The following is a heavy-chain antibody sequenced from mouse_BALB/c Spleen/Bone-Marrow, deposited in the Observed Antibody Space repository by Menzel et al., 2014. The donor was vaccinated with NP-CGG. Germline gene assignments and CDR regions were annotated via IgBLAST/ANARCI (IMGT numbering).Heavy chain of an antibody. D-gene: IGHD2-4*01. CDR3: ARDDYDALAY. CDR2: INPSTGYT. CDR1: GYTFTSYW. Sequence: QVQLQQSGAELAKPGASVKMSCKASGYTFTSYWMHWIKQRPGQGLEWIGYINPSTGYTEYNQTFKGKATLTAVKSSTTACMQLSSLTSGDSAVYYCARDDYDALAYWGQGTLVTVSA. J-gene: IGHJ3*01. V-gene: IGHV1-7*01.